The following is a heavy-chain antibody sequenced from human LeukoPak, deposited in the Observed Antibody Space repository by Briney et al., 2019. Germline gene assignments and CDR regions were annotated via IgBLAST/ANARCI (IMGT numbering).Heavy chain of an antibody. V-gene: IGHV3-74*01. D-gene: IGHD3-10*01. CDR2: IKSDGSST. CDR1: GFTFSSYW. CDR3: ARELMGTLYGSGSDYYYMDV. Sequence: GGSLRLACAASGFTFSSYWMHWVRQAPGKGLVWVSRIKSDGSSTSYADSVKGRFTISRDNAKNSLYLQMNSLRAEDTALYHCARELMGTLYGSGSDYYYMDVWGKGTTVTISS. J-gene: IGHJ6*03.